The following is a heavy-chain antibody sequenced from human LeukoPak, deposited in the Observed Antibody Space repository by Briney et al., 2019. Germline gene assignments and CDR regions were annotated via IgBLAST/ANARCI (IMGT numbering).Heavy chain of an antibody. J-gene: IGHJ4*02. D-gene: IGHD1-1*01. CDR2: ISSSGATI. Sequence: PGGSLRLSCTVSGFTVSSNSMSWVRQAPGKGLEWVSYISSSGATIFYADSVKGRFTISRDNAKNSLYLQMNSLRAEDTAVYYCARDFMGTRAMSTRTEARDYWGQGTLVTVSS. CDR1: GFTVSSNS. V-gene: IGHV3-48*01. CDR3: ARDFMGTRAMSTRTEARDY.